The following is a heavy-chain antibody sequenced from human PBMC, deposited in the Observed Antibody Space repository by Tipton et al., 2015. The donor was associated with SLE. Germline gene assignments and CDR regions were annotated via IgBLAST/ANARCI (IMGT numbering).Heavy chain of an antibody. D-gene: IGHD3-3*01. CDR3: ANEIWSGYFFDY. Sequence: SLRLSCAASGFTFSSYGMHWVRQAPGKGLEWVAVIWYDGSNKYYADSVKGRFTISRDNSKNTLYLQMNSLRPEDTAVYYCANEIWSGYFFDYWGQGTLVTVSS. V-gene: IGHV3-30*18. CDR2: IWYDGSNK. J-gene: IGHJ4*02. CDR1: GFTFSSYG.